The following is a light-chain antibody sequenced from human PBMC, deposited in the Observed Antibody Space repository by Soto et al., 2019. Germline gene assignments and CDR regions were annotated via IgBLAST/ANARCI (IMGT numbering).Light chain of an antibody. J-gene: IGLJ1*01. CDR1: SSDVGAYNY. V-gene: IGLV2-14*01. CDR3: KSYTTGSTYV. Sequence: QSALAQPASVSGSPGQSIAISCTGISSDVGAYNYVSWYQQYPGKAPKLIIFDVSNRPSGVSNRFSGSKSGDTASLTISGLQAEDEADYFCKSYTTGSTYVFGTGTKVTVL. CDR2: DVS.